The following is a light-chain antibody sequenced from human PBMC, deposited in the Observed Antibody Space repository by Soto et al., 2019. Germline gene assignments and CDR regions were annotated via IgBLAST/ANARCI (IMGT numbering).Light chain of an antibody. J-gene: IGKJ2*01. V-gene: IGKV2-28*01. CDR2: LGS. Sequence: DIVMTQSPLSLPVTPGEPASISCRSSQSLLHSNGYNYLDWYLQKPGQSPQLLIYLGSNRASGVPDRFSGNGSGTDFILKISTVEAQDVGVYQCMQALQTPYNYDQGTKLEIK. CDR3: MQALQTPYN. CDR1: QSLLHSNGYNY.